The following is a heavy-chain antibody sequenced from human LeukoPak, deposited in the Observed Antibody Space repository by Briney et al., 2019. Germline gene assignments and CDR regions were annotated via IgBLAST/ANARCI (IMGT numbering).Heavy chain of an antibody. CDR2: ISGSGRII. Sequence: GGSLRLSCAASGFTFSSYAMTWVRQAPGKGQEWVSTISGSGRIIYYADSVKGRFTMSRDNSKNSLYIQMTSLRVEDTAVYYCANIAVVAVGGSFYYSGQSTLVTGSS. J-gene: IGHJ4*02. CDR3: ANIAVVAVGGSFYY. CDR1: GFTFSSYA. D-gene: IGHD6-19*01. V-gene: IGHV3-23*01.